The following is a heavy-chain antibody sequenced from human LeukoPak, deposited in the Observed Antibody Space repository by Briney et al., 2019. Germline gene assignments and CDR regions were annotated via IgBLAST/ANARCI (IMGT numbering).Heavy chain of an antibody. CDR3: TRHGGTRITLVEVYYFDY. J-gene: IGHJ4*02. Sequence: SETLSLTCSVSGGSFTSSSYYWAWVSQSPEKALAWLGSIYYTRGTHYSPSLKSRVIMSVDTSKNQFSLNLSSVTAADTAVYYCTRHGGTRITLVEVYYFDYWGQGTLVTVSS. CDR2: IYYTRGT. D-gene: IGHD1-14*01. V-gene: IGHV4-39*01. CDR1: GGSFTSSSYY.